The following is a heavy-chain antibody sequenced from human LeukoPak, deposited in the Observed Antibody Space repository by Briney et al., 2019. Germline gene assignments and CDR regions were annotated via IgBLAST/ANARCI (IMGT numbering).Heavy chain of an antibody. CDR1: GYTFTGYY. Sequence: EASVKVSCKASGYTFTGYYMHWVRQAPGHGLEWMGWINPKTGVTKYAQNFQGRVTMTRDTSINTAYMEVSRLRSDDTAVFYCARDLAMYSPDLDYWGQGTLVTVSS. CDR2: INPKTGVT. D-gene: IGHD1-26*01. CDR3: ARDLAMYSPDLDY. V-gene: IGHV1-2*02. J-gene: IGHJ4*02.